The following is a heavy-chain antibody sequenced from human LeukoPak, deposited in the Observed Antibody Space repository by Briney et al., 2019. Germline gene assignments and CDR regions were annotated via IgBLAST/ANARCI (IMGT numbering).Heavy chain of an antibody. Sequence: GGSLRLSCAASGFTFTNYWITWVRQAPGKGLEWVANMKQDGREKYYVDSVKGRFTVSRDNAKNSLYLQMDSLRDEDTAVYYCARGGGSGRWGSAFDMWGQGTMVTVSP. D-gene: IGHD3-16*01. J-gene: IGHJ3*02. V-gene: IGHV3-7*01. CDR3: ARGGGSGRWGSAFDM. CDR2: MKQDGREK. CDR1: GFTFTNYW.